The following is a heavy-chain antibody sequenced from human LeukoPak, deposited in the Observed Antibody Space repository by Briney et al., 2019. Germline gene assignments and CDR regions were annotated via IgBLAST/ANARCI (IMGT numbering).Heavy chain of an antibody. J-gene: IGHJ4*02. V-gene: IGHV4-34*01. CDR1: GGSFSGYY. Sequence: SETLSLTCAVYGGSFSGYYWSWIRQPPGKGLEWIGEINHSGSTNYNPSLKSRVTISVDTSKNQFSLKLSSVTAADTAVYYCARGLVGYSCGAWGQGTLVTVSS. CDR3: ARGLVGYSCGA. CDR2: INHSGST. D-gene: IGHD5-18*01.